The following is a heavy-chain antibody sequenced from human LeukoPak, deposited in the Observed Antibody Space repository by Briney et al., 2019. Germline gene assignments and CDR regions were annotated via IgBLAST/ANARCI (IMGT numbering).Heavy chain of an antibody. J-gene: IGHJ4*02. CDR2: IYYSGST. Sequence: PSETLSLTCTVSGGSISSSSYYWGWIRQPPGKGLEWIGDIYYSGSTYYNPSLKSRVTMSVDTSKNHFSLKLSSVTAAGTAVYYCARREGYSFGYDYWGQGTLVTVSS. CDR1: GGSISSSSYY. D-gene: IGHD5-18*01. V-gene: IGHV4-39*01. CDR3: ARREGYSFGYDY.